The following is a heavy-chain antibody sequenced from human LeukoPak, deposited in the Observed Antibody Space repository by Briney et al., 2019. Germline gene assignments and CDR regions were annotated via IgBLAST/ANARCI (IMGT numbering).Heavy chain of an antibody. CDR1: GFTVSSNY. CDR2: IYSGGST. CDR3: AKEPRSGSSSWYYFDY. Sequence: PGGSLRLSCATSGFTVSSNYMSWVRQAPGKGLEWVSVIYSGGSTYYADSVKGRFTISRDNSKNTLYLQMNSLRAEDTAVYYCAKEPRSGSSSWYYFDYWGQGTLVTVSS. V-gene: IGHV3-66*01. J-gene: IGHJ4*02. D-gene: IGHD6-13*01.